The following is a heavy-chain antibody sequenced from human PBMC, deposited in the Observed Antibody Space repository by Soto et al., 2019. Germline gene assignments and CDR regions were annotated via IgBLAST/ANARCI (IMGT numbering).Heavy chain of an antibody. CDR3: AKVGSPQLRFLKSYMDV. J-gene: IGHJ6*03. V-gene: IGHV3-23*01. CDR2: ISGSGGST. CDR1: GFTFSSYA. Sequence: GGSLRLSCAASGFTFSSYAMSWVRQAPGKGLEWVSAISGSGGSTYYADSVKGRFTISRDNSKNTLYLQMNSLRAEDTAVYYCAKVGSPQLRFLKSYMDVWGKGTTVTVSS. D-gene: IGHD3-3*01.